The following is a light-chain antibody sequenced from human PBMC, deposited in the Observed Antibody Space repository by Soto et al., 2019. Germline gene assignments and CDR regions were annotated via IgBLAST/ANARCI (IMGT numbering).Light chain of an antibody. CDR3: PQYNEWTET. Sequence: EILLTQSTGPRSLSPGERATLPWRASQTVSGNLAWYVQKPGQPPRLLIFGATTREPDVHARFSGSGAATACTRTINNLQSRDSSVGYCPQYNEWTETFSPGTKVDIK. CDR1: QTVSGN. V-gene: IGKV3-15*01. J-gene: IGKJ1*01. CDR2: GAT.